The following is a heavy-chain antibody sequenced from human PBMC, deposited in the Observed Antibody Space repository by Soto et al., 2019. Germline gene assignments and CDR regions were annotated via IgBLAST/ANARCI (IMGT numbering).Heavy chain of an antibody. J-gene: IGHJ4*02. CDR3: ARCQTAATVPYYFDY. CDR1: GFTFSSYA. Sequence: PGESLKISCAASGFTFSSYAMSWVRQAPGKGLEWVSSISGSGGSTYYADSVKGRFIISRDNSKSTLYLQMNSLRVEDTAIYYCARCQTAATVPYYFDYCGQGILVTVSS. V-gene: IGHV3-23*01. CDR2: ISGSGGST. D-gene: IGHD6-13*01.